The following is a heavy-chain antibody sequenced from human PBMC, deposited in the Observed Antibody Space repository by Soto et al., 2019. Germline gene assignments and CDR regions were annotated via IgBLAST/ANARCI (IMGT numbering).Heavy chain of an antibody. J-gene: IGHJ6*02. CDR2: IRYNRSNK. D-gene: IGHD3-22*01. V-gene: IGHV3-30*02. Sequence: GGSLRLSCAASGFTFSSHSMKWVRQAPGKGLEWVSYIRYNRSNKYYADSVKGRFTISRDNSKNTLYLQMNSLRAEDTAVYYCAKDRRFSSIVVGYYYYGMDVWGQGTTVTVSS. CDR1: GFTFSSHS. CDR3: AKDRRFSSIVVGYYYYGMDV.